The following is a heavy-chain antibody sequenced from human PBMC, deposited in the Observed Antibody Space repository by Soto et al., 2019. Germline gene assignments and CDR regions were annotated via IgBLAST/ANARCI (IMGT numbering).Heavy chain of an antibody. CDR1: VFTFSNYA. D-gene: IGHD6-25*01. CDR2: ISDSGVNT. Sequence: WWSLRLSCTASVFTFSNYAMSWFRQAPGMGLEWVSTISDSGVNTFFGDSMKDRFTISRDNSKSTVYLQLNTVRAEDTAIYYCARAIGADFFDYWGQGTLVTSPQ. J-gene: IGHJ4*02. CDR3: ARAIGADFFDY. V-gene: IGHV3-23*01.